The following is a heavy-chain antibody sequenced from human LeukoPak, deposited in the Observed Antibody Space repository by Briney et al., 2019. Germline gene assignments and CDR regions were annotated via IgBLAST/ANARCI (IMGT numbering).Heavy chain of an antibody. CDR1: GYTFTGYY. D-gene: IGHD3-3*01. J-gene: IGHJ4*02. Sequence: GASVKVSCKASGYTFTGYYMHWVRQAPGQGLEWMGWINPNSGGTNYAQKFQGRVTMTRDTSISTAYMELSRLRSDDTAVYYCATSRGDFWSGSGFDYWGKGTLVTVSS. CDR3: ATSRGDFWSGSGFDY. CDR2: INPNSGGT. V-gene: IGHV1-2*02.